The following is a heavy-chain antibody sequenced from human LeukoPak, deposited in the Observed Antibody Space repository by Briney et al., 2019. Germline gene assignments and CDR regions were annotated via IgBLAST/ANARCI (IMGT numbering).Heavy chain of an antibody. D-gene: IGHD1-26*01. V-gene: IGHV3-30*03. Sequence: GGSLRLSCAASGFTLSNAWMNWVRQAPGKGLEWVAVISYDGSNKYYADSVKGRFTISRDNSKNTLYLQMNSLRAEDTAVYYCARDRDSGSYYDYWGQGTLVTVSS. CDR1: GFTLSNAW. J-gene: IGHJ4*02. CDR3: ARDRDSGSYYDY. CDR2: ISYDGSNK.